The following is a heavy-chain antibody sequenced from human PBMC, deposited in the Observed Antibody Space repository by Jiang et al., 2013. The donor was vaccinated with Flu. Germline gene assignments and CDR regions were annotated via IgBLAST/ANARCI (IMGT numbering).Heavy chain of an antibody. CDR1: GFSLTTYGVR. D-gene: IGHD3/OR15-3a*01. CDR2: FIGMMI. V-gene: IGHV2-5*02. Sequence: TCTFSGFSLTTYGVRVGWIRQPPGKALEWLHSFIGMMISVTPPSLKTRLTITKDTSKNQVVLTLTTVDPVDTGTYYCAHRLRFLDWSPHDVFDVWGHGDNGHRLF. CDR3: AHRLRFLDWSPHDVFDV. J-gene: IGHJ3*01.